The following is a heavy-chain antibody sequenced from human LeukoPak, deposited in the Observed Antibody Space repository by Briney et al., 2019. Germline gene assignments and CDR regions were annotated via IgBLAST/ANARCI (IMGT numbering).Heavy chain of an antibody. Sequence: SETLSLTCTVSGGSISSGGYYCSWIRQHPGKGLEWIGYIYYSGSTYYNPSLKSRVTISVDTSKNQFSLKLSSVTAADTAVYYCARDGIAAAAMGRGGWGQGTLVTVSS. CDR2: IYYSGST. CDR3: ARDGIAAAAMGRGG. V-gene: IGHV4-31*03. J-gene: IGHJ4*02. CDR1: GGSISSGGYY. D-gene: IGHD6-13*01.